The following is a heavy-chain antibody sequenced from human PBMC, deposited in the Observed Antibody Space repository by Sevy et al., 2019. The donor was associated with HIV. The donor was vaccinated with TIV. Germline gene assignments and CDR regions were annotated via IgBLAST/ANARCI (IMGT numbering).Heavy chain of an antibody. CDR3: AQASPEYYYGMDV. D-gene: IGHD6-6*01. CDR2: IYYSGRT. J-gene: IGHJ6*02. V-gene: IGHV4-59*01. Sequence: SETLSLTCTVSGGSINYWSWTRQPPGKGLEWIGYIYYSGRTNYNPSLQSRVTISVNTSKNQFSLKVRSVTAADTAVYYCAQASPEYYYGMDVWGQGTTVTVSS. CDR1: GGSINY.